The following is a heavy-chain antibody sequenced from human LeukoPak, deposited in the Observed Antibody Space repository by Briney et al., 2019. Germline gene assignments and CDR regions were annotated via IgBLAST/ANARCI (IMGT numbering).Heavy chain of an antibody. D-gene: IGHD6-13*01. CDR3: ARDVLLGSSWSPYNWFDP. V-gene: IGHV4-4*07. Sequence: SETLSLTCTVSGGSISSYYWSWIRQPAGKGLEWIGRIYTSGSTNYNPSLKGRVTMSVDTSKNQFSLKLSSVTAADTAAYYCARDVLLGSSWSPYNWFDPWGQGTLVTVSS. J-gene: IGHJ5*02. CDR2: IYTSGST. CDR1: GGSISSYY.